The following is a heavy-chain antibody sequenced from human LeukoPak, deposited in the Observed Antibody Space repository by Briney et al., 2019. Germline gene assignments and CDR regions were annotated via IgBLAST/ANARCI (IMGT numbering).Heavy chain of an antibody. CDR1: GGSFSGYY. Sequence: PSETLSLTCAVYGGSFSGYYWSWIRQPPGKGLEWIGYIYYSGSTYYNPSLKSRVTISVDTSKNQFSLKLSSVTAADTAVYYCARTEDSSGFDYWGQGTLVTVSS. CDR2: IYYSGST. CDR3: ARTEDSSGFDY. D-gene: IGHD3-22*01. J-gene: IGHJ4*02. V-gene: IGHV4-30-4*08.